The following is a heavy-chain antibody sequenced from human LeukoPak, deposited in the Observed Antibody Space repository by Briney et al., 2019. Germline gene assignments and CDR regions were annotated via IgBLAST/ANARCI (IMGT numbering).Heavy chain of an antibody. V-gene: IGHV3-23*01. D-gene: IGHD1-26*01. Sequence: AASLSLSGSGSGFTSSIYVMTWLRQAQGHGLEWVSAINGSGGSTYYADSVKGRSTIFSNNSKNTLYLQMNSLRAEDTAVYYCAKGYSGRGRWWFDPWGKGTLVTVSS. CDR1: GFTSSIYV. J-gene: IGHJ5*02. CDR2: INGSGGST. CDR3: AKGYSGRGRWWFDP.